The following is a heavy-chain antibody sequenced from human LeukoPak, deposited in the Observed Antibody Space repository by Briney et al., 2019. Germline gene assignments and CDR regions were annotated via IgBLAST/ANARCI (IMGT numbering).Heavy chain of an antibody. Sequence: SVKVSCKASGGTFSTDAISWVRQAPGQGLEWLGRIVPLLLIPDYAQNYQGRVTITADKSTLTAYMELNSLRFEDTAVYYGARDGDCGDPESYYGMDVWGQGTTVTVS. J-gene: IGHJ6*02. CDR1: GGTFSTDA. D-gene: IGHD4-17*01. CDR2: IVPLLLIP. V-gene: IGHV1-69*04. CDR3: ARDGDCGDPESYYGMDV.